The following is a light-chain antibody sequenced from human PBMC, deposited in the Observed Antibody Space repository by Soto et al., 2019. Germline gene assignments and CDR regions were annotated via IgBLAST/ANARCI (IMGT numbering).Light chain of an antibody. J-gene: IGKJ3*01. CDR3: QHLDNYPSFT. CDR1: QTISRW. Sequence: DIQLTQTPSTLSASVGDEVTITCRASQTISRWLAWYQQKPGRAPKLLIYDASTLESGVPSRFSGSGSETEFTLTISRLQPDYFATYYCQHLDNYPSFTCGAGNKVDLE. V-gene: IGKV1-5*01. CDR2: DAS.